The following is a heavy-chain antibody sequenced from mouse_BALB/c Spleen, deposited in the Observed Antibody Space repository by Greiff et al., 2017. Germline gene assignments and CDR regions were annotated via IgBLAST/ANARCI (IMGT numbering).Heavy chain of an antibody. D-gene: IGHD3-3*01. J-gene: IGHJ2*01. V-gene: IGHV5-6-5*01. CDR2: ISSGGST. Sequence: EVKLVESGGGLVKPGGSLKLSCAASGFTFSSYAMSWVRQTPEKRLEWVASISSGGSTYYPDSVKGRFTISRDNARNILYLQMSSLRSEDTAMYYCAREGGRDFDYWGQGTTLTVSS. CDR3: AREGGRDFDY. CDR1: GFTFSSYA.